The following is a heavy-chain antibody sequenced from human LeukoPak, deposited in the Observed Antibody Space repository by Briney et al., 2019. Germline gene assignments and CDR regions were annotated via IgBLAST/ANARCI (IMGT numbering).Heavy chain of an antibody. D-gene: IGHD3-10*01. Sequence: ASVKVSCKASGYTFTGYYMHWVRQAPGQGLEWMGWINPNSGGTNYAQKLQGRVTMTTDTSTSTAYMELRSLRSDDTAVYYCASGKGSGSGSYLFDYWGQGTLVTVSS. CDR1: GYTFTGYY. CDR2: INPNSGGT. J-gene: IGHJ4*02. V-gene: IGHV1-2*02. CDR3: ASGKGSGSGSYLFDY.